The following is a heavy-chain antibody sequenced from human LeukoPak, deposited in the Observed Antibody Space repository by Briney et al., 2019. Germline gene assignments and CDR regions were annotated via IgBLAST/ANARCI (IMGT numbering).Heavy chain of an antibody. V-gene: IGHV4-28*01. Sequence: SETLSLTCAVSGYSFSSSNWWGLIRQSPGRGVGWLSNIYYSGSTYYNPSLKGRVTMSVDTSKNQFSLKVSSVTAVDTAVYYCARHSRSGWYEVDYWGQGTLVTVSS. D-gene: IGHD6-19*01. J-gene: IGHJ4*02. CDR1: GYSFSSSNW. CDR2: IYYSGST. CDR3: ARHSRSGWYEVDY.